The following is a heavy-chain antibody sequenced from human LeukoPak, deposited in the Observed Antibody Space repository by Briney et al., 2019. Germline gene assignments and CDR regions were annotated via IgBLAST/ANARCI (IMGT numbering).Heavy chain of an antibody. CDR2: ISRSGEST. V-gene: IGHV3-23*01. CDR1: GFTFSGFA. D-gene: IGHD2-15*01. Sequence: PGGSLRLSCAASGFTFSGFAMSWIRQAPGKGLEWVSSISRSGESTFYADSVKGRFTISRDNSKNTLYLQMNRLRAEDTAVYYCAPKVVGSTPFDYWGQGTLVTVSS. CDR3: APKVVGSTPFDY. J-gene: IGHJ4*02.